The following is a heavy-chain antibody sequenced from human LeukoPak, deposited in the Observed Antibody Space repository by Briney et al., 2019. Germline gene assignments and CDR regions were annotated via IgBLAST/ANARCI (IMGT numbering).Heavy chain of an antibody. J-gene: IGHJ4*02. CDR2: ISSNGGST. CDR1: GFTFSSYA. D-gene: IGHD3-22*01. Sequence: GGSLRLSCAASGFTFSSYAMHWVRQAPGKGLEYVSAISSNGGSTYYANSVKGRFTISRDNSKNTLYLQMGSLRAEDMAVYYCARGSYDSEEDYFDYWGQGTLVTVSS. V-gene: IGHV3-64*01. CDR3: ARGSYDSEEDYFDY.